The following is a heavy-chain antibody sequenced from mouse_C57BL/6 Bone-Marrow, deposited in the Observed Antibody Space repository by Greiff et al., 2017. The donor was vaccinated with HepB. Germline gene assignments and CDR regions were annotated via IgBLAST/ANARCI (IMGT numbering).Heavy chain of an antibody. CDR3: TTRDYDSAFYWCFEV. Sequence: VQLQQSGAELVRPGASVKLSCTASGFNIKDDYMHWVKQRPEQGLEWIGWIDPENGDTEYASKFQGKATITADTSSNTAYLQLSSLTSEDTAVYYCTTRDYDSAFYWCFEVGGTGNTVTVSA. CDR2: IDPENGDT. D-gene: IGHD1-1*01. V-gene: IGHV14-4*01. J-gene: IGHJ1*03. CDR1: GFNIKDDY.